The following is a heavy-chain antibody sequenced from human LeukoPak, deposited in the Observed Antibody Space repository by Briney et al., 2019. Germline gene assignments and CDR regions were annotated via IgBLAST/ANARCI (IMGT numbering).Heavy chain of an antibody. V-gene: IGHV1-8*01. CDR3: AKEGGLRSSWSFDF. CDR2: MNPKSGNT. CDR1: GYTFTSYD. D-gene: IGHD6-13*01. J-gene: IGHJ4*02. Sequence: ASVKVSCKASGYTFTSYDINWVRQATGQGLEWMGWMNPKSGNTGYAQKFQGRVTMTRSTSMSTAYMELSSLRSEDTAVYYCAKEGGLRSSWSFDFWGQGILVIVSS.